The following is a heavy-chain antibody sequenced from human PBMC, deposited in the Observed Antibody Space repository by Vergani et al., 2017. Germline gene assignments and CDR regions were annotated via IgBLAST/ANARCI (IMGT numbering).Heavy chain of an antibody. Sequence: EVHLVESGGGLVQPGESLKLSCAPSGLTSSDSAIHWVRQTPGKGLEWIARIRDKAYNYATVYAVSVKGRFTISRDDSKKTAYLQMNGLTTEDTAVYYCFYDFWAGYDSGDVWGKGTTVTVSS. CDR3: FYDFWAGYDSGDV. CDR1: GLTSSDSA. V-gene: IGHV3-73*02. CDR2: IRDKAYNYAT. J-gene: IGHJ6*04. D-gene: IGHD3/OR15-3a*01.